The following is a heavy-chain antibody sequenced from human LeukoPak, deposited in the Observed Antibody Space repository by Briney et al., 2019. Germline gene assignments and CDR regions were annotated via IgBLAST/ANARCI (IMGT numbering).Heavy chain of an antibody. Sequence: TSETLSLTCTVSGGSVNSGSYYWNWIRQPPGKGLEWIGYIYYSWSTNYNPSLKSRVTISVDTSKNQFSLKLSSVTAADTAVYYCARAAYSGSYHSDYWGQGTLVTVSS. J-gene: IGHJ4*02. V-gene: IGHV4-61*01. CDR3: ARAAYSGSYHSDY. D-gene: IGHD1-26*01. CDR2: IYYSWST. CDR1: GGSVNSGSYY.